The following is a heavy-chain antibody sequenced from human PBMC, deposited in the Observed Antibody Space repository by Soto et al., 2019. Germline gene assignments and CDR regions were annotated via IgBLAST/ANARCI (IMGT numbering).Heavy chain of an antibody. CDR2: STVNNDNT. CDR1: VSNFLTYG. D-gene: IGHD2-2*01. J-gene: IGHJ4*01. CDR3: ARQTVVITAAEEY. Sequence: VKVSCKASVSNFLTYGLAWVRQAPRQGLEWSVWSTVNNDNTIYARKCQGRVTLTADTCTSRAYMDMTSLRSDDKAVYYGARQTVVITAAEEYWGHGTLVPSPQ. V-gene: IGHV1-18*04.